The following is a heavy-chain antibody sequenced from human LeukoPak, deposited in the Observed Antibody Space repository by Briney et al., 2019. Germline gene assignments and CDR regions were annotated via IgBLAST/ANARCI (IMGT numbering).Heavy chain of an antibody. V-gene: IGHV3-23*01. Sequence: PGGSLRLSCAASGFTVSSNYMSWVRQAPGKGLEWVSGFSGSGGSTHYADSVKGRFTISRDNSKNTLYLQMNSLRAEDTAVYYCAKVESWLDLYYFDYWGQGTLVTVSS. CDR2: FSGSGGST. J-gene: IGHJ4*02. D-gene: IGHD6-19*01. CDR3: AKVESWLDLYYFDY. CDR1: GFTVSSNY.